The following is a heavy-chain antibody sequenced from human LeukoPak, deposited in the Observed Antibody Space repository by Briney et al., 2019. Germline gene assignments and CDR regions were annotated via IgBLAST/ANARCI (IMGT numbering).Heavy chain of an antibody. J-gene: IGHJ4*02. CDR3: ARARITMKVVVIKEFDY. D-gene: IGHD3-22*01. CDR1: GYTFTGYY. Sequence: ASVKVSCKASGYTFTGYYMHWVRQAPGQGLEWMGWINPNCGGTNYAQKFQGRVTMTRDTSISTDYMELSRLRSDNTAVYYCARARITMKVVVIKEFDYWGQGTLVTVSS. CDR2: INPNCGGT. V-gene: IGHV1-2*02.